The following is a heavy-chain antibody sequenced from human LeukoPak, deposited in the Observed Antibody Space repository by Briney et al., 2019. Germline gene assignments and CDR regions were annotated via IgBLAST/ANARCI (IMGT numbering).Heavy chain of an antibody. CDR2: IKTDGSAT. CDR1: GFTFSNYW. Sequence: GGSLRLSCAASGFTFSNYWMHWIRQVPGKGLVWVSHIKTDGSATNYADSVKGRFTISRDNARNTLYLQMNRLRVEDTALYYCVRSLDYWGQGTLVTVSS. J-gene: IGHJ4*02. CDR3: VRSLDY. V-gene: IGHV3-74*01.